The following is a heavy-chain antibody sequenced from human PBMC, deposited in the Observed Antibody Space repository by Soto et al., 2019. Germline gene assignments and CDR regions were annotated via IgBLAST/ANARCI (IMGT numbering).Heavy chain of an antibody. CDR3: ARAYCSSTSCYTKDYYYYGMDV. V-gene: IGHV1-69*13. J-gene: IGHJ6*02. Sequence: SVKVSCKASGGTFSSYAISWVRQAPGQGLEWMGGIIPIFGTANYAQKFQGRVTITADESTSTAYMELSSLRSEDTAVYYCARAYCSSTSCYTKDYYYYGMDVWGQGTTVTVSS. CDR2: IIPIFGTA. CDR1: GGTFSSYA. D-gene: IGHD2-2*02.